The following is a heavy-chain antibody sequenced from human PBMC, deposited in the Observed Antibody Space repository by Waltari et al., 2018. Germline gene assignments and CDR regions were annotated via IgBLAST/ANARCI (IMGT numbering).Heavy chain of an antibody. V-gene: IGHV3-23*01. CDR1: GLIFSSFA. CDR2: SSGSGSST. D-gene: IGHD3-3*01. Sequence: DVQLLESGGGLVQPGGSLRLSCAASGLIFSSFAMSWVRQAPGKGLEWVSTSSGSGSSTYYADSVKGRFTISRDNSKNTLYLQMNSLRAEDTAVYYCAKDSHGYYRPFDFWGQGTLVTVSS. J-gene: IGHJ5*01. CDR3: AKDSHGYYRPFDF.